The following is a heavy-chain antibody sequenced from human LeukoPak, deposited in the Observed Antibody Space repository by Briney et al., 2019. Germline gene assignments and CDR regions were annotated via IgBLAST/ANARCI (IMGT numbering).Heavy chain of an antibody. V-gene: IGHV3-21*01. CDR2: ISSSSSYI. CDR1: GFTFSSYS. D-gene: IGHD1-26*01. J-gene: IGHJ4*02. CDR3: AKPFSRWEQLFDY. Sequence: GGSLRLSCAASGFTFSSYSMNWVRQAPGKGLEWVSSISSSSSYIYYADSVKGRFTISRDNSKNTLYLQMNSLRAEDTAVYYCAKPFSRWEQLFDYWGQGTLVTVSS.